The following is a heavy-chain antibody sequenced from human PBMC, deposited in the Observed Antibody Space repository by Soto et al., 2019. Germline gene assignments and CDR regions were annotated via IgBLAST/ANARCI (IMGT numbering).Heavy chain of an antibody. CDR2: ISGYNGNT. V-gene: IGHV1-18*01. CDR1: GYTFTNYG. CDR3: AREGPAPYYYYGMDV. J-gene: IGHJ6*02. Sequence: QVQLVQSGAEVKKPGASVKVSCKASGYTFTNYGFSWVRQAPGQGLEWMGWISGYNGNTKYVEKFQGRVTMTADTSTSTAHMELRSLRSDDTALYYCAREGPAPYYYYGMDVWGQGTAVTVSS.